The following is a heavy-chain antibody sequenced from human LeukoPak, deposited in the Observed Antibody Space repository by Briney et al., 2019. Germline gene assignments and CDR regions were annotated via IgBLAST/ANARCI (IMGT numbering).Heavy chain of an antibody. V-gene: IGHV3-64*01. D-gene: IGHD2-21*01. J-gene: IGHJ4*02. CDR1: GFTFSSYA. CDR3: AKGVLQAVLWWFPYFDY. CDR2: ISSNGGST. Sequence: GGSLRLSCAASGFTFSSYAMHWVRQAPGKGLEYVSAISSNGGSTYYANSVKGRFTISRDNSKNTLYLQMNSLRDEDTAVYYCAKGVLQAVLWWFPYFDYWGQGTLVTVSS.